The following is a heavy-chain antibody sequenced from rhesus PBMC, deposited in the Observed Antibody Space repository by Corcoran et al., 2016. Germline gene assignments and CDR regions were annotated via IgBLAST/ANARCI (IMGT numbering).Heavy chain of an antibody. J-gene: IGHJ6*01. Sequence: QVQLVQSGAEVTKPGASVQLSCKASGYTFTSYSINWVRQAPGQGLEWMGWMNPNNGNTGYAQKFQGRGTMTRDTSTSTAYMELSSLRSEDTAVYYCAREKWLLIYGLDSWGQGVVVTVSS. CDR3: AREKWLLIYGLDS. D-gene: IGHD3-28*01. V-gene: IGHV1-200*01. CDR1: GYTFTSYS. CDR2: MNPNNGNT.